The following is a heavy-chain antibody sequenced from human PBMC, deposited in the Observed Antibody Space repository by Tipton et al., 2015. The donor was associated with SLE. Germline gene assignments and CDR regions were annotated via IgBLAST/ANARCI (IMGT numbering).Heavy chain of an antibody. CDR3: ARDGYDSSGYLNWFDP. Sequence: TLSLTCTVSGGSISSYYWSWIRQPPGKGLEWIGSIYHSGSTYYNPSLKSRVTISVDTSKNQFSLKLSSVTAADTAVYYCARDGYDSSGYLNWFDPWGQGTLVTVSS. CDR1: GGSISSYY. V-gene: IGHV4-38-2*02. J-gene: IGHJ5*02. CDR2: IYHSGST. D-gene: IGHD3-22*01.